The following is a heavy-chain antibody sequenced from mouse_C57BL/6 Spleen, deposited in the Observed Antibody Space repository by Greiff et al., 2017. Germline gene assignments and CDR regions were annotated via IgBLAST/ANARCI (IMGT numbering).Heavy chain of an antibody. J-gene: IGHJ3*01. CDR3: TTYGWFAY. V-gene: IGHV14-4*01. CDR2: IDPENGDT. D-gene: IGHD1-1*02. CDR1: GFNIKDDY. Sequence: VQLQQSGAELVRPGASVKLSCTASGFNIKDDYMHWVKQRPEQGLEWIGWIDPENGDTEYASKFQGKDTLTADTSSNTAYLQLSSLTSEDTAVYYCTTYGWFAYWGQGTLVTVSA.